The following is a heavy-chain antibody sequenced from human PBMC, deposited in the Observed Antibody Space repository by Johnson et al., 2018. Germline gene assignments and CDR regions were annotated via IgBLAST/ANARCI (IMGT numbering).Heavy chain of an antibody. Sequence: VQLVQSGGGVVQPGRSLRLSCAASGFTFSSYAMHWVRQAPGKGMEWVSYISSSSSTIYYADSVKGRFTLSRDNAKNSLYLQMNSLRAGDTAVYYCARERAPHDAFDIWGQGTMVTVSS. CDR1: GFTFSSYA. V-gene: IGHV3-48*01. J-gene: IGHJ3*02. CDR3: ARERAPHDAFDI. CDR2: ISSSSSTI.